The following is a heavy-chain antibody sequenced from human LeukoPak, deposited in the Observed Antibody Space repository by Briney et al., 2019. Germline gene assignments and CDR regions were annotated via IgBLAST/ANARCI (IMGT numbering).Heavy chain of an antibody. CDR1: GFTFSAYG. CDR3: ARVRGSYSVDY. J-gene: IGHJ4*02. CDR2: IWHDGSNE. D-gene: IGHD1-26*01. Sequence: GTSLRLSCAASGFTFSAYGMHWVRQAPGKGPEWVALIWHDGSNENYADSVRGRFTISRDNSKNTLYLQMNSLRAEDTAVYYCARVRGSYSVDYWGQGTLVTVSS. V-gene: IGHV3-33*01.